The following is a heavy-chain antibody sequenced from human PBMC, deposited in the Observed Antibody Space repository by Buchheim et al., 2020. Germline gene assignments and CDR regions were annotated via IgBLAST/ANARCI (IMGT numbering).Heavy chain of an antibody. CDR2: IYYSGST. Sequence: QVQLQQWGAGLLKPSETLSLTCTVSGGSISSGGYYWSWIRQHPGKGLEWIGYIYYSGSTYYNPSLKSRVTISVDTSKNQFSLKLSSVTAADTAVYYCASSRPGAYYGSGSYYSIDYWGQGTL. CDR3: ASSRPGAYYGSGSYYSIDY. J-gene: IGHJ4*02. CDR1: GGSISSGGYY. D-gene: IGHD3-10*01. V-gene: IGHV4-31*03.